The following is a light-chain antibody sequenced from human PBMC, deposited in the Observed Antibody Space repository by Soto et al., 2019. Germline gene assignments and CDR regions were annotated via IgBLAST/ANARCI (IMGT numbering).Light chain of an antibody. CDR2: DAS. CDR1: QSISRW. J-gene: IGKJ4*01. CDR3: QQGSFTLT. Sequence: DIQMTQSPSTLSASVGDRVTITCRASQSISRWLAWYQQRPGKAPKILIFDASTLKSGVPSRFSGSGSGTDFTLTISSLQPEDFATYYCQQGSFTLTFGGGTKLEIK. V-gene: IGKV1-5*01.